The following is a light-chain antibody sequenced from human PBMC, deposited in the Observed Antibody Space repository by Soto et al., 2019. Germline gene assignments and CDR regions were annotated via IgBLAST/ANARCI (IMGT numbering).Light chain of an antibody. Sequence: EIVLTQSPATLSLSPGERATLSCSASQSVSSSLAWYQQKPGQAPRLLIYDASNRATGIPARFSGSGSGTACTLTISSLELEDFAVYACQQRSNWPSITVGQGTRLESK. J-gene: IGKJ5*01. V-gene: IGKV3-11*01. CDR2: DAS. CDR3: QQRSNWPSIT. CDR1: QSVSSS.